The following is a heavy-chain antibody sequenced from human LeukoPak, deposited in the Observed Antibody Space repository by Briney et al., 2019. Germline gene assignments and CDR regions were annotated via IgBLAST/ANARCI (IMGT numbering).Heavy chain of an antibody. J-gene: IGHJ5*02. V-gene: IGHV1-69*04. CDR1: GGTFSSYA. D-gene: IGHD6-13*01. CDR2: IIPILGIA. CDR3: ARDGRDSSSWTEYGAGP. Sequence: ASVKVSCKASGGTFSSYAISWVRQAPGQGLEWMGRIIPILGIANYAQKFQGRVTITADKSTSTAYMELSSLRSEDTAVYYCARDGRDSSSWTEYGAGPWGQGTLVTVSS.